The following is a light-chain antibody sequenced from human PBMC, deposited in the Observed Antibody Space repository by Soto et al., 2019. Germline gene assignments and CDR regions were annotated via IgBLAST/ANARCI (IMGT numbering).Light chain of an antibody. Sequence: VMTQSPASPSVSPGERVTLSCRAGQGVTTNFAWYQQKSGQSPRLLIYDVSTRATGVPARFSGTGSETDFTLTISGLQSEDSAVYFCQQYNNWPFSFGQGTRLEI. CDR3: QQYNNWPFS. J-gene: IGKJ5*01. V-gene: IGKV3-15*01. CDR2: DVS. CDR1: QGVTTN.